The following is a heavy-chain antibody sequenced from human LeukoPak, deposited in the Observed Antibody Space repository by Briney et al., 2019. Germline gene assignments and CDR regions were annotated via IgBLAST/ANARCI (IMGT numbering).Heavy chain of an antibody. CDR2: ITSGGDCT. Sequence: GALTLSCAASRFTFIGYAMRGVRLAPARGRGGLSAITSGGDCTYYADSVKGRFTIPRDNLKNVVVLQVNSLTDDCAAVYYCAKSHASIWNVYDYWGQGTLVTVSS. J-gene: IGHJ4*02. CDR1: RFTFIGYA. V-gene: IGHV3-23*01. CDR3: AKSHASIWNVYDY. D-gene: IGHD1-1*01.